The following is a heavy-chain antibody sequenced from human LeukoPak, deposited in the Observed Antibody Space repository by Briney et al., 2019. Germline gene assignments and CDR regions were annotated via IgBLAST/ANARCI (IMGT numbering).Heavy chain of an antibody. CDR1: GFIFSTYS. V-gene: IGHV3-48*04. CDR2: ISSSGTTI. J-gene: IGHJ4*02. D-gene: IGHD3-3*02. CDR3: ARPASTFPLGY. Sequence: VGSLRLSCAASGFIFSTYSMYWVRQAPGKGLEWVSYISSSGTTIYYADSVKGRFTISRDNANNSLYLQMHSLRAEDTALYYCARPASTFPLGYWGQGTLVTVSS.